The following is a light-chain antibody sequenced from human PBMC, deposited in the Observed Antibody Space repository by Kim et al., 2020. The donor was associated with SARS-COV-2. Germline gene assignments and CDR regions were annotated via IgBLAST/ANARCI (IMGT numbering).Light chain of an antibody. CDR1: QSVRSD. J-gene: IGKJ5*01. CDR3: QQRITWPIA. CDR2: DAS. V-gene: IGKV3-11*01. Sequence: PGESATLSCRASQSVRSDLAWYQQKPGQAPRLLMYDASTRATGIPARFSGSGSGTDFTLTISTLEPEDSAAYYCQQRITWPIAFGQGTRLEIK.